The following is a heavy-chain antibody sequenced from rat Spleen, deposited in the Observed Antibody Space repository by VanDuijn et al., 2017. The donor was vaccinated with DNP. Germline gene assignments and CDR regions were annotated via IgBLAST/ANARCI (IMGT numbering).Heavy chain of an antibody. D-gene: IGHD1-11*01. CDR1: GFTFSYYW. CDR2: ITGGSGTT. CDR3: ARDRNGGAMDA. Sequence: EVQLVESGGDLVQPGGSLKLSCVASGFTFSYYWMTWIRQVPGKGLEWIASITGGSGTTSYADSVKGRFTISRDNAKNTLYLQMNSLRSEDTATYYCARDRNGGAMDAWGQGTSVTVSS. V-gene: IGHV5-31*01. J-gene: IGHJ4*01.